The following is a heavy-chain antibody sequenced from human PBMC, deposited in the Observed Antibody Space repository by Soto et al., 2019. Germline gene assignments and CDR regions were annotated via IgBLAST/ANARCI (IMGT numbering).Heavy chain of an antibody. CDR3: ARTSLTIFGPSNDYYGMGV. V-gene: IGHV1-69*02. CDR2: IIPVLGVE. D-gene: IGHD3-3*01. J-gene: IGHJ6*02. Sequence: GASVKASCKASGGSFSCYIVSWVQQAPGQGLEWMGRIIPVLGVEYYAQKFQGRVTITADKSTSTAYMELSSLRSEDTAVYYCARTSLTIFGPSNDYYGMGVWGLGTTVTVSS. CDR1: GGSFSCYI.